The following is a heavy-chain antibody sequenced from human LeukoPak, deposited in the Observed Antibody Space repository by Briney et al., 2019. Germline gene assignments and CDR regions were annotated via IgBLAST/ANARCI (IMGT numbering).Heavy chain of an antibody. CDR1: GYSISSGYY. D-gene: IGHD4-23*01. Sequence: SETLSLTCTVSGYSISSGYYWGWIRQPPGKGLEWIGNIYHSGSTYYNPSLKSRVTISVDTSKNQFSLKLHSVTAADTAIYYCARHGGTVVTPDYWGQGTLVTVSS. CDR3: ARHGGTVVTPDY. V-gene: IGHV4-38-2*02. CDR2: IYHSGST. J-gene: IGHJ4*02.